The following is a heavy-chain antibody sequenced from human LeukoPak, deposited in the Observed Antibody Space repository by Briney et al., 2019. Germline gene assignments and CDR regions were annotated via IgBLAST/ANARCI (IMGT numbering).Heavy chain of an antibody. Sequence: GGSLRLSCAASGFTFSSDWMSWVRQAPGKGLEWVANIKQDGREKYYVDSVKGRFTISRDNAKNSLYLQMNSLRAEDTAVYYCARELGYCSGGSCYRYYYYGMDVWGQGTTVTVSS. J-gene: IGHJ6*02. V-gene: IGHV3-7*01. CDR3: ARELGYCSGGSCYRYYYYGMDV. CDR2: IKQDGREK. CDR1: GFTFSSDW. D-gene: IGHD2-15*01.